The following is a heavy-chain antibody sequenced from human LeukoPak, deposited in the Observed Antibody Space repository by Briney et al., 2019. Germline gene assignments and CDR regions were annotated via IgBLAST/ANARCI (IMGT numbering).Heavy chain of an antibody. V-gene: IGHV3-30-3*01. CDR3: ARDQGAGTTHYYYYGMDV. J-gene: IGHJ6*02. CDR1: GFTFSSYA. Sequence: GGSLRLSCAASGFTFSSYAMHWVRQAPGKGLEWVAVISYDGSNKYYADSVEGRFTISRDNSKNTLYLQMNSLRAEDTAVYYCARDQGAGTTHYYYYGMDVWGQGTTVTVSS. CDR2: ISYDGSNK. D-gene: IGHD1-7*01.